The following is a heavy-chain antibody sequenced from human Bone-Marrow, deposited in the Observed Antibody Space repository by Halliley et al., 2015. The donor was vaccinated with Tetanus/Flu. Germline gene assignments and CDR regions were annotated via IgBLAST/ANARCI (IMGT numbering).Heavy chain of an antibody. J-gene: IGHJ6*02. CDR3: ARGHRVSNGWGTYYNYGMDA. CDR2: TYYSGST. V-gene: IGHV4-31*03. D-gene: IGHD6-19*01. CDR1: GDSIGSDGYY. Sequence: TLSLTCTVSGDSIGSDGYYWSWIRQYPGKGLEWIGDTYYSGSTYYNPSLKSRLTISVDTSKNQFSLKLSSLTAADPAVYYCARGHRVSNGWGTYYNYGMDAWGQGTAVSVSS.